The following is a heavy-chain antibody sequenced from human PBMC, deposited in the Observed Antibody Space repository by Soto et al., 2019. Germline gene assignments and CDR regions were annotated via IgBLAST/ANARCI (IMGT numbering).Heavy chain of an antibody. CDR1: GGTFSSFA. Sequence: SVKVSCKASGGTFSSFAINWVRQAPGQGPEWMGGTIPILGTANYAQKFQGRVTIIADETTNTASLELTSLRSEDTAVYYCARGNALDSWGQGTTVTVSS. CDR3: ARGNALDS. CDR2: TIPILGTA. J-gene: IGHJ6*02. V-gene: IGHV1-69*13.